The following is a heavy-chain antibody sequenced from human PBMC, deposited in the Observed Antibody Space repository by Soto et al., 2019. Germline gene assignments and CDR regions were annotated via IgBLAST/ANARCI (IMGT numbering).Heavy chain of an antibody. CDR3: ARASVDAAMEHLIGMDV. D-gene: IGHD5-18*01. V-gene: IGHV3-48*02. Sequence: EVQLVESGGGLVQPGGSLRLSCAASGFTFSSYSMNWVRQAPGKGLEGVSYISPSSSTIYYADSVKGRFTISRDNAKKSLYLQMISLGDADTAVYYCARASVDAAMEHLIGMDVWRQGTTVTVSS. CDR1: GFTFSSYS. J-gene: IGHJ6*02. CDR2: ISPSSSTI.